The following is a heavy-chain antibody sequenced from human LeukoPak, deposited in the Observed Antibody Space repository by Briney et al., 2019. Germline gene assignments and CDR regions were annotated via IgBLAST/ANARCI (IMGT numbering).Heavy chain of an antibody. Sequence: SETLSLTCTVSGGSVTSGSFYWSWIRQPAGKGLEWIGRVYSSGSTNYNPSLESRVTISVDKSKNQFSLKLSSVTAADTAVYYCARLGGTYSSTSDYYYGMDVWGKGTTVTVSS. J-gene: IGHJ6*04. CDR2: VYSSGST. V-gene: IGHV4-61*10. CDR1: GGSVTSGSFY. D-gene: IGHD6-19*01. CDR3: ARLGGTYSSTSDYYYGMDV.